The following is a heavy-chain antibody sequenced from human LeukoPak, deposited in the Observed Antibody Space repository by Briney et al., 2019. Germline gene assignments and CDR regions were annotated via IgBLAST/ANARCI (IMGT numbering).Heavy chain of an antibody. V-gene: IGHV4-34*01. Sequence: SETLSLTCAVYGGSFSGYYWSWIRQPPGKGLEWIGEINHSGSTNYNPSLKSRVTISVDTSKNQFSLKLSSVTAADTAVYYCASEGEYGDYYFDYWGQGTLVTVSS. CDR3: ASEGEYGDYYFDY. CDR2: INHSGST. D-gene: IGHD4-17*01. CDR1: GGSFSGYY. J-gene: IGHJ4*02.